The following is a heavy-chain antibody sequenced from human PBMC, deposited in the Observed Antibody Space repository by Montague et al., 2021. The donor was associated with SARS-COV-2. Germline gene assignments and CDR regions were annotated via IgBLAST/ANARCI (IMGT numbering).Heavy chain of an antibody. V-gene: IGHV2-5*02. J-gene: IGHJ4*02. D-gene: IGHD3-22*01. CDR3: AHRLARHYDIKARLWCPFDY. CDR2: XYWDDDK. CDR1: GFSLSTSGVG. Sequence: PVLVKPTQTLTLTCTFSGFSLSTSGVGVGWIRQPPGKALEWLALXYWDDDKRYSPSLKTRLTITKDTSKNQMVLTMTNMDPVDTGTYYCAHRLARHYDIKARLWCPFDYWGQGTLVTVSS.